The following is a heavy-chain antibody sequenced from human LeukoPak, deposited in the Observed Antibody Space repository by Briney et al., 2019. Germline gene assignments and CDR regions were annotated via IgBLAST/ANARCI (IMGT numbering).Heavy chain of an antibody. CDR1: GFTFDDYA. Sequence: PGRSLRLSCAASGFTFDDYAMHWVRQAPGKGLEWVSGISWNSGSIGYADSVKGRFTISRDNAKNSLYLQMNSLRAEDMALYYCAKEGYSSGWFDYWGQGTLVTVSS. CDR3: AKEGYSSGWFDY. D-gene: IGHD6-19*01. CDR2: ISWNSGSI. J-gene: IGHJ4*02. V-gene: IGHV3-9*03.